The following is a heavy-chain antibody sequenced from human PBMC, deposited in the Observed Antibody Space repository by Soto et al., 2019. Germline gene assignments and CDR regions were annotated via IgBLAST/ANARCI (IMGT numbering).Heavy chain of an antibody. CDR1: GFIFGTYT. D-gene: IGHD6-19*01. V-gene: IGHV3-21*06. J-gene: IGHJ4*02. CDR2: ISNSGTYV. CDR3: ATARAQWLEGSRADY. Sequence: AGGSLRLSCAASGFIFGTYTMNWGRQAPGKGMEWVSSISNSGTYVTYANTVKGRFTISRDNDKNALFLQMNSLRADDTAVYYCATARAQWLEGSRADYWGQGTLVTVSS.